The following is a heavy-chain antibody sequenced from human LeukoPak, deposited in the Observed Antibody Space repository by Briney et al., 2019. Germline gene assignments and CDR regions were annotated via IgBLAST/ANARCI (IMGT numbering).Heavy chain of an antibody. V-gene: IGHV3-53*01. D-gene: IGHD3-22*01. CDR3: ARGRWSSSGYQDY. J-gene: IGHJ4*02. Sequence: GGSLRLSCAASGFSVSSNYMTWVRQAPGKGLECVSVIYGGGNTYYADSVGGRFTISRDNSKNTLYLQMNTLRVEDTAMYYCARGRWSSSGYQDYWGRGTLVTVSS. CDR1: GFSVSSNY. CDR2: IYGGGNT.